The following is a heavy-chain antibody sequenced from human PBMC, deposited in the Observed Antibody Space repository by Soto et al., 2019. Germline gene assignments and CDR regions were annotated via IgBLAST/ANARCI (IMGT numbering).Heavy chain of an antibody. CDR3: VRDNNWSIDD. CDR2: IKSDGSFT. J-gene: IGHJ4*02. Sequence: GGSLRLSCAASGFTFSKHWMHWVRQAPGKGLVWVSHIKSDGSFTRDADSLKGRFTTSRDNVRNTLYLQMKGLREEDKAIYYCVRDNNWSIDDWGQGTLVTVSS. V-gene: IGHV3-74*01. D-gene: IGHD1-1*01. CDR1: GFTFSKHW.